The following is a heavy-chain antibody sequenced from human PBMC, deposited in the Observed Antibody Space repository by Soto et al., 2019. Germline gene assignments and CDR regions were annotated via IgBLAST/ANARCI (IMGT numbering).Heavy chain of an antibody. CDR2: IYPGDSET. CDR1: GYSFPSYW. J-gene: IGHJ6*04. D-gene: IGHD2-21*01. V-gene: IGHV5-51*01. Sequence: GESLKISCKGSGYSFPSYWIAWVRQMPGKGLEWMGVIYPGDSETRYSPSLQGQVTISADKSISTAYLQWSSLKASDTAMYYGARRLTPAYYHGMDVWDKGTTVTVSS. CDR3: ARRLTPAYYHGMDV.